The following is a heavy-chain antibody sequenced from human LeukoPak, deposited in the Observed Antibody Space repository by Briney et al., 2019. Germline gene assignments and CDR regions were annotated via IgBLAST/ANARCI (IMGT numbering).Heavy chain of an antibody. CDR2: ISNSGGTT. CDR3: ARAPENSGYDLFDY. D-gene: IGHD5-12*01. CDR1: GFTFSSYA. J-gene: IGHJ4*02. Sequence: PGGSLRLSCAASGFTFSSYAMSWVRQAPGKGLEWVSTISNSGGTTYYADSVKGRFTISRDNAKNSLYLQMNSLRAEDTAVYYCARAPENSGYDLFDYWGQGTLVTVSS. V-gene: IGHV3-23*01.